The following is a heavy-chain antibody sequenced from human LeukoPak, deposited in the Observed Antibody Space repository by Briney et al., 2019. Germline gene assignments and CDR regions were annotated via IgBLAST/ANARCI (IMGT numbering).Heavy chain of an antibody. CDR2: INPNSGGT. D-gene: IGHD6-19*01. CDR1: GYTFTGYY. J-gene: IGHJ4*02. CDR3: ARYYSGWYYFDY. Sequence: VASVKVSCKASGYTFTGYYMHWVRQAPGQGLEWMGWINPNSGGTNYAQKFQGRVTMTRDTSISTAYMELSRLRSDDTAVYYCARYYSGWYYFDYWGQGTLVTVSS. V-gene: IGHV1-2*02.